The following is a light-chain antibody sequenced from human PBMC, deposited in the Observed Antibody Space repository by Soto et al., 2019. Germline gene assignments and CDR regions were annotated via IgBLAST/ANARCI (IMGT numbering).Light chain of an antibody. CDR3: WSFAVGAALV. Sequence: QSALTQPASVSASPGQSITISCTGTSSNVGTYDLVSWYQHHPEKAPKVIIYEGTKRPSGLSSRFSGSKSGNTASLTISGLQAEDDADYYCWSFAVGAALVFGGGTKLTVL. J-gene: IGLJ2*01. CDR1: SSNVGTYDL. V-gene: IGLV2-23*01. CDR2: EGT.